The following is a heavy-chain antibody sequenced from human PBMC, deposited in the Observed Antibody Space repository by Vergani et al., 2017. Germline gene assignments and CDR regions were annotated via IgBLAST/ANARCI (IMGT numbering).Heavy chain of an antibody. CDR2: IMPMFGTP. V-gene: IGHV1-69*12. CDR1: GDSFTNYV. CDR3: AKENERSDYFDS. D-gene: IGHD1-1*01. J-gene: IGHJ4*02. Sequence: QVQLVQSGAEVKKPGSSVKVSCKASGDSFTNYVMSWVRQTPGQGLEWMGGIMPMFGTPNYAQKFLGRVTITADESTSKAYLELNSLTLEDTAVYYCAKENERSDYFDSWGQGSLVTVSS.